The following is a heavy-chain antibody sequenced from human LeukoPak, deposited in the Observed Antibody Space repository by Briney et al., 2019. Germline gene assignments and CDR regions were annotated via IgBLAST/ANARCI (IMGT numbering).Heavy chain of an antibody. V-gene: IGHV4-34*01. J-gene: IGHJ4*02. CDR2: INHSGST. Sequence: SETLSLACAVYGGSFSGYYWSWIRQPPGKGLEWIGEINHSGSTNYNPSLKSRVTISVDTSKNQFSLKLSSVTAADTAVYYCARVNGGTLDYWGQGTLVTVSS. CDR3: ARVNGGTLDY. CDR1: GGSFSGYY. D-gene: IGHD4-23*01.